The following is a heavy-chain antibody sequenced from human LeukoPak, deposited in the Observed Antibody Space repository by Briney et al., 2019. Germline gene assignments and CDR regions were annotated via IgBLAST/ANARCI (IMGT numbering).Heavy chain of an antibody. CDR1: GYTFTSYA. CDR2: INAGNGNT. J-gene: IGHJ6*02. CDR3: ASVYKYGMDV. Sequence: ASVKVSCKASGYTFTSYAMHWVRQAPGQRLEWMGWINAGNGNTNYAQKLQGRVTMTTDTSTSTAYMELRSLRSDDTAVYYCASVYKYGMDVWGQGTTVTVSS. V-gene: IGHV1-3*01.